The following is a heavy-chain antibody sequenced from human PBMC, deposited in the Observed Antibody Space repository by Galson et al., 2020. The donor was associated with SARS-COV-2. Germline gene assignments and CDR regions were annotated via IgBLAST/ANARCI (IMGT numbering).Heavy chain of an antibody. V-gene: IGHV2-70*11. CDR3: GRLDSGDCRGND. Sequence: ESGPTLVKPTQTLTLTCTFSGFSLTSSGVCVNWIRQPPGKALEWLARTDWDDENHYSTSLKTRLTISKATSKNQVVLTMTNMDPVDTGTYYCGRLDSGDCRGNDWGHVTLVTVAS. CDR1: GFSLTSSGVC. CDR2: TDWDDEN. D-gene: IGHD2-21*02. J-gene: IGHJ4*01.